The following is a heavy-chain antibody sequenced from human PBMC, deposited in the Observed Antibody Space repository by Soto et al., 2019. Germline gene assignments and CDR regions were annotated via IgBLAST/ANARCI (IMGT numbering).Heavy chain of an antibody. CDR3: AKDATAAGTYFDY. CDR1: GFTFSSYG. J-gene: IGHJ4*02. CDR2: ISYDGSNK. D-gene: IGHD6-13*01. V-gene: IGHV3-30*18. Sequence: QVQLVESGGGVVQPGSSLRLSCAASGFTFSSYGMHWVRQAPGKGLEWVAVISYDGSNKYYADSVKGRFTISSDNSKNTLYLQMNRLRAEDTAVYYCAKDATAAGTYFDYWGEGTLVTVSS.